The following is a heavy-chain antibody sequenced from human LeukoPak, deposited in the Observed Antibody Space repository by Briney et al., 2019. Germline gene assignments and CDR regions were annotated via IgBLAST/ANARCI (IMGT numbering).Heavy chain of an antibody. CDR2: IYSGGGT. CDR3: ARGYSGPGF. J-gene: IGHJ4*02. CDR1: GFTFSGTY. D-gene: IGHD1-26*01. Sequence: PGGSLRLFCAASGFTFSGTYMSWVRQAPGKGLEWVSLIYSGGGTYYADSVKGRFTISRDNSKDTLYLQMNILRADDTAVYYCARGYSGPGFWGQGTLVTVSS. V-gene: IGHV3-53*01.